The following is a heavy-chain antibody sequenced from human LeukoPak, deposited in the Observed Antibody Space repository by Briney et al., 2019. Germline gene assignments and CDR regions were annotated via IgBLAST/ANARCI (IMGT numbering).Heavy chain of an antibody. D-gene: IGHD6-13*01. V-gene: IGHV3-9*01. J-gene: IGHJ3*02. CDR3: AREAAARHDAFDI. CDR1: GFTFDDYA. CDR2: ISWNSGSI. Sequence: GGSLRLSCAASGFTFDDYAMHWVRQAPGKGLEWVSGISWNSGSIGYADSVKGRFTISRDNSKNTLYLQMNSLRAEDTAVYYCAREAAARHDAFDIWGQGTMVTVSS.